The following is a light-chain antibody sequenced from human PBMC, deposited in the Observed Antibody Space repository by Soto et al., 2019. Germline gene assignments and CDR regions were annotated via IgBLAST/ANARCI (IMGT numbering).Light chain of an antibody. Sequence: EVGLTQSPGTLSLSPGERATLSFRASQSVSSSFLAWYQQKPGQAPRLLIYGASNRATGIPDRFSGSGSGTDFTLTISRLEPEDFAVYYCQQYVTSPWAFGQGTKVDIK. CDR1: QSVSSSF. CDR2: GAS. V-gene: IGKV3-20*01. CDR3: QQYVTSPWA. J-gene: IGKJ1*01.